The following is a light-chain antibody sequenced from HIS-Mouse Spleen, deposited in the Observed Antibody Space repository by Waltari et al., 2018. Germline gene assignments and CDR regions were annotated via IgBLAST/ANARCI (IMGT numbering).Light chain of an antibody. V-gene: IGKV3-20*01. CDR1: QSVSSSY. Sequence: EIVLTQSPGTLSLSPGERATLSCRASQSVSSSYLAWYQQKPGQAPRLLIYGASSRATGIPDRFSGSGSGTDFTLTISRLEPEDSAVYYCQQYGSSSTFGQGTRLEIK. CDR3: QQYGSSST. CDR2: GAS. J-gene: IGKJ5*01.